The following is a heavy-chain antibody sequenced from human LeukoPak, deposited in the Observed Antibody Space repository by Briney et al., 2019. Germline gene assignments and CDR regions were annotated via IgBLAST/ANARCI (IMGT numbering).Heavy chain of an antibody. D-gene: IGHD3-22*01. CDR1: GYSFTSYW. CDR3: ARLKSVSAYYDSGDAFDI. V-gene: IGHV5-51*01. J-gene: IGHJ3*02. CDR2: IYPGDSDT. Sequence: GESLKISCKGSGYSFTSYWIGWVRQMPGKGLEWMGIIYPGDSDTRYSPSFQGQVTISADKSISTAYLQWSSLKASDTAMYYCARLKSVSAYYDSGDAFDIWGQGTMVTVSS.